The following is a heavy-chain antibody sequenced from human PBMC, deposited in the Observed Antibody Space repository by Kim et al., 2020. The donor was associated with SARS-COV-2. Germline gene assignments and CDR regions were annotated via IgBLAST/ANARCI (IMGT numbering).Heavy chain of an antibody. D-gene: IGHD7-27*01. V-gene: IGHV4-39*01. CDR2: IYYSGST. CDR1: GGSISSSSYY. J-gene: IGHJ4*02. Sequence: SETLSLTCTVSGGSISSSSYYWGWIRQPPGKGLEWIGSIYYSGSTYYNPSLKSRVTISVDTSKNQFSLKLSSVTAADTAVYYCARRGLGSYYFDYWGQGTLVTVSS. CDR3: ARRGLGSYYFDY.